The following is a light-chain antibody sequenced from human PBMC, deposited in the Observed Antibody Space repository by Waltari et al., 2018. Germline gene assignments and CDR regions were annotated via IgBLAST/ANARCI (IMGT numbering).Light chain of an antibody. V-gene: IGLV2-23*02. Sequence: HSALTQPASVSGSPGQSLTISCTGKSNDVGSYNLVSWYQQYPGKAPTPMIYEVTKRPSGVSSRFSGSKSGNTASLTISGLQAEDEADYYCSSYAGSTTLVIFGGGTKLTV. CDR3: SSYAGSTTLVI. J-gene: IGLJ2*01. CDR2: EVT. CDR1: SNDVGSYNL.